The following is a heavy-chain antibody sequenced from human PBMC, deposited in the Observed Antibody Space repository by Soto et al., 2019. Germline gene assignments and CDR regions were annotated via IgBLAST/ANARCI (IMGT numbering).Heavy chain of an antibody. CDR1: GFSFSTFA. CDR2: ISSDGRNT. CDR3: ASWGSMPGDY. Sequence: QMQLVESGGGVVQPGRSLRPSCPASGFSFSTFAMNWVRQAPGKGLEWVAVISSDGRNTYYADSVKGRFTISRDNYKNTLYLQLNSLRTEDTAVYYCASWGSMPGDYWGQGTLVTVSS. V-gene: IGHV3-30-3*01. D-gene: IGHD3-16*01. J-gene: IGHJ4*02.